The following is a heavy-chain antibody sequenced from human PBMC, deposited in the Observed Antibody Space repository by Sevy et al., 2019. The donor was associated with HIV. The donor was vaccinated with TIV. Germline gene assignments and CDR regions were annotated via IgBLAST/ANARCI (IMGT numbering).Heavy chain of an antibody. CDR2: INHSGST. CDR1: GGSFSGYY. J-gene: IGHJ3*02. V-gene: IGHV4-34*01. CDR3: ARHCGSTSCSHAFDI. Sequence: SETLSLTCAVYGGSFSGYYWSWIRQPPGKGLEWIGGINHSGSTNYNPSLKSRVTISVDTSKNQFSLKLSCVTAADTAVYYCARHCGSTSCSHAFDIWGQGTMVTVSS. D-gene: IGHD2-2*01.